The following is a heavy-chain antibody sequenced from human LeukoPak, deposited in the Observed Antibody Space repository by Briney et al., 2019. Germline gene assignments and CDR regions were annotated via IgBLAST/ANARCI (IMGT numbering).Heavy chain of an antibody. CDR2: IYYSGST. V-gene: IGHV4-59*01. CDR3: ARGGYYGSGNDFRFDP. Sequence: SETLSLTCTVSGGSLSSYYWSWIRQPPGKGLEYIAYIYYSGSTHSNPSLNSRVTISVDTSKNQFSLKLSSVTAADTAVYYCARGGYYGSGNDFRFDPWGQGTLVTVSS. CDR1: GGSLSSYY. D-gene: IGHD3-10*01. J-gene: IGHJ5*02.